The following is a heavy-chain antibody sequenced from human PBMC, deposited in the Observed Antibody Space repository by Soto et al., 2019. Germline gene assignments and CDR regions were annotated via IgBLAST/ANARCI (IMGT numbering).Heavy chain of an antibody. CDR3: AKGNGYNYEAPLDY. J-gene: IGHJ4*02. V-gene: IGHV3-23*04. D-gene: IGHD5-12*01. Sequence: DVQLVESGGGLVQPGRSLRLSCAASGFTFDDYAMHWVRQAPGKGLEWVSGISGSGGSTYYADSVKGRFTISRDNSKNTLYLQMNSLRAEDTAVYYCAKGNGYNYEAPLDYWGQGTLVTVSS. CDR1: GFTFDDYA. CDR2: ISGSGGST.